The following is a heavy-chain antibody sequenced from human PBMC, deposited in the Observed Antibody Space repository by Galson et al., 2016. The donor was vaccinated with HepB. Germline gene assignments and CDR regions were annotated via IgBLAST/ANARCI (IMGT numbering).Heavy chain of an antibody. CDR2: IHHSGST. D-gene: IGHD2-8*01. J-gene: IGHJ6*02. V-gene: IGHV4-34*01. CDR1: GGSFSGYN. CDR3: ARPRNGPVGGNYYMDV. Sequence: SETLSLTCAVYGGSFSGYNWTWIRQPPGKGLEWIGEIHHSGSTNYNPSLKSRVTISVDTSKNQLSLSLRSVTAADTAVYYCARPRNGPVGGNYYMDVWGQGTKVTISS.